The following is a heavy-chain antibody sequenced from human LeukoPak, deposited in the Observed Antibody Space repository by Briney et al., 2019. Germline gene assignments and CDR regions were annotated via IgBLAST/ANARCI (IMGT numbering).Heavy chain of an antibody. CDR2: IYYSGTT. J-gene: IGHJ4*02. CDR3: ARQTTVVTDLPD. CDR1: GGSISSSTYY. Sequence: SETLSLTCTVSGGSISSSTYYWGWIRQPPGKGLEWIGSIYYSGTTYYNPSLKSRVTISVDTSKDQFSLKLSSVTAADTAVYYCARQTTVVTDLPDWGQGTLVTVSS. V-gene: IGHV4-39*01. D-gene: IGHD4-23*01.